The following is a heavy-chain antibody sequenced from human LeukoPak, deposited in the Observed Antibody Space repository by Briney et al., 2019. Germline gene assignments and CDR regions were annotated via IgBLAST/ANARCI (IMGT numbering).Heavy chain of an antibody. D-gene: IGHD1-1*01. J-gene: IGHJ4*02. V-gene: IGHV3-30-3*01. CDR3: ARGMSYYFDY. CDR2: ISYNGGDK. Sequence: GGSLRLSCAASGFTFSSYAMHWVRQAPGKGLEWVALISYNGGDKYFADSVKGRFTISRDNSKNTLYLQMNSLRAEDTAVYYCARGMSYYFDYWGQGTLVTVSS. CDR1: GFTFSSYA.